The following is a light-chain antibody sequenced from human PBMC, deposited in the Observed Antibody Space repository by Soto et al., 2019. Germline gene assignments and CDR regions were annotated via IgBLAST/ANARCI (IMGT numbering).Light chain of an antibody. J-gene: IGKJ1*01. CDR3: QKYSSRST. CDR1: QSISNW. CDR2: DAS. V-gene: IGKV1-5*01. Sequence: DIHMTQSPSTLPASVGDRVTITCRASQSISNWLAWYQQKPGKAPNLLIYDASSLQSGVPSRFSGSGFGTEFTLTISSLQPGDFATYYCQKYSSRSTLGQGTKVDIK.